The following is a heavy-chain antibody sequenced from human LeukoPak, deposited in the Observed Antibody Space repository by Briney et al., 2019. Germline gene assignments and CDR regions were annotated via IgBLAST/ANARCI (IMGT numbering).Heavy chain of an antibody. CDR3: AKSTIFGVVIGAFDI. D-gene: IGHD3-3*01. Sequence: PGRSLRLSCAASGFTFSSYGMHWVRQAPGKGLEWVAVISYDGSNKYYADSVKGRFTISRDNSKNTLYLQMNSLRAEDTAVYYCAKSTIFGVVIGAFDIWGQGTMVTVSS. V-gene: IGHV3-30*18. CDR2: ISYDGSNK. J-gene: IGHJ3*02. CDR1: GFTFSSYG.